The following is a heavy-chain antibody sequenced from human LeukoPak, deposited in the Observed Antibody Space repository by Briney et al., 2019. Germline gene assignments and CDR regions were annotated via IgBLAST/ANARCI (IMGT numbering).Heavy chain of an antibody. V-gene: IGHV4-34*01. D-gene: IGHD6-19*01. CDR2: INHSGST. J-gene: IGHJ4*02. CDR3: ASGRQWLGRPFDY. CDR1: GGSFSGYY. Sequence: SETLSLTCAVYGGSFSGYYWSWIRQPPGKGLEWIGEINHSGSTNYNPSLKSRVTISVDTSKNQFSLKLSSVTAADTAVYYCASGRQWLGRPFDYWGQGTLVTVSS.